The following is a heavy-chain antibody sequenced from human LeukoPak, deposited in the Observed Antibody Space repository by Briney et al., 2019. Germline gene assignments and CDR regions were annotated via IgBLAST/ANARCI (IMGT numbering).Heavy chain of an antibody. Sequence: PGGSLRLSCAASGFTVSSNYMSWVRQAPGKGLEWVSVIYSGGSTYYADSVKGRFTISRDNSKDTLYLQMNSLRAEDTAVYYCVRAYYYDSSGYYVWGQGTLVTVSS. J-gene: IGHJ4*02. V-gene: IGHV3-66*01. D-gene: IGHD3-22*01. CDR3: VRAYYYDSSGYYV. CDR1: GFTVSSNY. CDR2: IYSGGST.